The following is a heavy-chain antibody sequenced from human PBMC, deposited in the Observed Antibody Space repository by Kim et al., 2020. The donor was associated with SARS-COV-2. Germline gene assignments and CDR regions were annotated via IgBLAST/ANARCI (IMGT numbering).Heavy chain of an antibody. V-gene: IGHV4-59*01. CDR3: ARDLDYYGSGRPLGGWFDP. CDR2: IYYSGST. J-gene: IGHJ5*02. CDR1: GGSISSYY. D-gene: IGHD3-10*01. Sequence: SETLSLTCTVSGGSISSYYWSWIRQPPGKGLEWIGYIYYSGSTNYNPSLKSRVTISVDTSKNQFSLKLSSVTAADTAVYYCARDLDYYGSGRPLGGWFDPWGQGTLVTVSS.